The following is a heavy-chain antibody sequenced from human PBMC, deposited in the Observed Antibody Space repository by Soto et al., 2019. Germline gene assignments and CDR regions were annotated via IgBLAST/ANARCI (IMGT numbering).Heavy chain of an antibody. CDR2: IYYSGST. J-gene: IGHJ3*02. D-gene: IGHD2-15*01. CDR3: ARYCSGGSCYRDAFDI. Sequence: SETLSLTCTVSGGSISSGGYYWSWIRQHPGKGLEWIGYIYYSGSTYYNPSLKSRVTTSVDTSKNQFSLKLSSVTAADTAVYYCARYCSGGSCYRDAFDIWGQGTMVTVSS. V-gene: IGHV4-31*03. CDR1: GGSISSGGYY.